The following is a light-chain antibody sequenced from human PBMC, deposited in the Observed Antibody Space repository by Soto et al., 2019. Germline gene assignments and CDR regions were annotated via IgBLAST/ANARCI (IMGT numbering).Light chain of an antibody. CDR1: KLGDKY. Sequence: SYELTQPPSVSVSPGQTASITCSGDKLGDKYACWYQQKPGQSPVLVIYQDSKRPSGIPERFSGSNSGNTATLTISGTQAMVEADYYCQAWDSKVVFGGGTKLTVL. V-gene: IGLV3-1*01. CDR2: QDS. J-gene: IGLJ2*01. CDR3: QAWDSKVV.